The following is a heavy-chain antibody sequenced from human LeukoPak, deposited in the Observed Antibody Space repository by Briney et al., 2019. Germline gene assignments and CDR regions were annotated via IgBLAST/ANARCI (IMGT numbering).Heavy chain of an antibody. V-gene: IGHV4-34*01. CDR3: ARAYWDDAFDI. J-gene: IGHJ3*02. D-gene: IGHD2-21*01. CDR2: INHSGST. CDR1: GGSFSGYY. Sequence: SETLSLTCAVYGGSFSGYYWGWIRQPPGKGLEWIGEINHSGSTNYNPSLKSRVTISVDTSKNQFSLKLSSVTAADTAVYYCARAYWDDAFDIWGQGTMVTVSS.